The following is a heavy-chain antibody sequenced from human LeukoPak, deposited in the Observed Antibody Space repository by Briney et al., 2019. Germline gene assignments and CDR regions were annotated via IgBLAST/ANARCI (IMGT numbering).Heavy chain of an antibody. CDR2: IYASGSA. Sequence: PSETLSLTCNVSGGVSGGSITNYYCTWIRQPAGKGLEWIGRIYASGSAAYNPSLYSRVSMSVDTSKNQFSLKLNSVTAADTAVYYCTTTAYSSAWRFDYWGQGALVTVSS. V-gene: IGHV4-4*07. D-gene: IGHD6-19*01. CDR1: GGSITNYY. J-gene: IGHJ4*02. CDR3: TTTAYSSAWRFDY.